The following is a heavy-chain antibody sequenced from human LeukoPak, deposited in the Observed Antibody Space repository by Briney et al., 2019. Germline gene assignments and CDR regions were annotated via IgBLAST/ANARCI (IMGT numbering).Heavy chain of an antibody. CDR3: VRDRELTY. D-gene: IGHD3-10*01. CDR1: DGSISIYY. J-gene: IGHJ4*02. Sequence: SETLSLTCTVSDGSISIYYWSRIRQPPGKGLEWIGYVYSSGNTNYSPSLKGRAIISADTSKNQFSLKLTSVTAADTAVYYCVRDRELTYWGQGILVTVSS. V-gene: IGHV4-4*08. CDR2: VYSSGNT.